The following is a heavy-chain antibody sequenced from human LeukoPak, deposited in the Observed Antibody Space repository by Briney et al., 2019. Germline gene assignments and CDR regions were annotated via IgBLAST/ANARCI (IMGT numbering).Heavy chain of an antibody. V-gene: IGHV1-46*01. CDR2: INPSGDST. CDR3: AREGGGEWELDLDY. D-gene: IGHD1-26*01. Sequence: ASVKVSCTASGYSFTSYYMHWVRQAPGQGLEWMGIINPSGDSTSYAQKFQGRITMTRDTSTSTVYMELSSLRSEDTAVFYCAREGGGEWELDLDYWGQGTLVTVSS. CDR1: GYSFTSYY. J-gene: IGHJ4*02.